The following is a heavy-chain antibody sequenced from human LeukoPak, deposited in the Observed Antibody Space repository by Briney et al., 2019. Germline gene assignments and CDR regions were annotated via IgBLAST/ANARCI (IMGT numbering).Heavy chain of an antibody. Sequence: SETLSLTCTVSDGSISSYYWSWIRQPPGKGLEWIGYIYYSGSTNYNPSLKSRVTISVDTSKNQFSLKLSSVTAADTAVYYCARDQVVGGSSNYYYYGMDVWGQGTTVTVSS. CDR1: DGSISSYY. D-gene: IGHD6-13*01. V-gene: IGHV4-59*01. J-gene: IGHJ6*02. CDR3: ARDQVVGGSSNYYYYGMDV. CDR2: IYYSGST.